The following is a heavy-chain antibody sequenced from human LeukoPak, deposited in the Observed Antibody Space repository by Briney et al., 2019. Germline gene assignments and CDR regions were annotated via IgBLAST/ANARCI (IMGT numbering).Heavy chain of an antibody. CDR1: GFTLTNNW. D-gene: IGHD1-14*01. CDR2: VNTYGTDT. J-gene: IGHJ3*01. CDR3: AREFSPEDAFDL. V-gene: IGHV3-74*01. Sequence: GGSLRLSCTASGFTLTNNWMHWVRQVPGKGLEWVSRVNTYGTDTNYADSVRGRFTISRDNAKNTLYLQMDSLRAEDSAIYYCAREFSPEDAFDLWGQGTRVTVSS.